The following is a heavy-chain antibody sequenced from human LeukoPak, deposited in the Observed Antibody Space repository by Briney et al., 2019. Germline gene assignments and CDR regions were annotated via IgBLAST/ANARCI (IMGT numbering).Heavy chain of an antibody. J-gene: IGHJ5*01. D-gene: IGHD3-10*01. CDR1: GFTFSIYA. V-gene: IGHV3-23*01. CDR3: AKDRPNYFGSNGHYYRRNGDS. CDR2: ITSSGDTT. Sequence: GGSLRLSCTASGFTFSIYAMSWVRQAPGRGLEWVSAITSSGDTTFYADSVRGWFTISRDNSKNTLYLQMSSLRAEDTAVFYCAKDRPNYFGSNGHYYRRNGDSWGQGTLVTVSS.